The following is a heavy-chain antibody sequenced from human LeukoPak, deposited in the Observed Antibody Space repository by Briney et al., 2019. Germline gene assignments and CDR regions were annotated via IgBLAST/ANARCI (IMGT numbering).Heavy chain of an antibody. J-gene: IGHJ3*02. CDR1: GFTFSSYS. CDR3: AGVLRGAFDI. Sequence: GGSLRLSCAASGFTFSSYSMDWVRQAPGKGPEWISYIDNRGFTMYYADSVKGRFTISRDNSKNMVYLQMNSLRGDDTAVYYCAGVLRGAFDIWGQGKMVAVSS. V-gene: IGHV3-48*01. CDR2: IDNRGFTM.